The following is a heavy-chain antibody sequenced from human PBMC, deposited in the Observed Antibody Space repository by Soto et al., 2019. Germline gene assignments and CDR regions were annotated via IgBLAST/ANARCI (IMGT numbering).Heavy chain of an antibody. D-gene: IGHD6-19*01. CDR2: ISAYNGNT. CDR1: GYSFTNYG. Sequence: QDQLVQSGVEVKKPGPSVKVSCKASGYSFTNYGITWVRQAPGQGFEWMGWISAYNGNTNYAQKFQGRVTLTTDASTSTAYLELRSLRSDDTAVYYCARDRGLAPPVAGNTHYYYYMDVWGKGTTVTVSS. J-gene: IGHJ6*03. CDR3: ARDRGLAPPVAGNTHYYYYMDV. V-gene: IGHV1-18*01.